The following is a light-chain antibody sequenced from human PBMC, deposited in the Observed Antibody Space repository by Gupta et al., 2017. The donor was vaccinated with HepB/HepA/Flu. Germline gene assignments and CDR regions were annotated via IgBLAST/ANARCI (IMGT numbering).Light chain of an antibody. CDR2: GAS. V-gene: IGKV3-20*01. J-gene: IGKJ5*01. CDR1: QSVSSSY. CDR3: QQYGSPKT. Sequence: EIVLTQSPGTLSLSPGERANLSCRASQSVSSSYLAWYQQKPGQAPRLLIYGASSRATGIPDRFSGSGSGTDFTLTSSRREPEDFAVYYWQQYGSPKTFGQGTRLESK.